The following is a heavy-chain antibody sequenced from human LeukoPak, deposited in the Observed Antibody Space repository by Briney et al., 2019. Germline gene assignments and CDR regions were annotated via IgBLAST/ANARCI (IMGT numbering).Heavy chain of an antibody. Sequence: SETLSLTCTVSGGSISGYYWSWIRQPAGKGLEWIGRYTSGSTNYNPSLKSRVTMSVDTSKNQFSLKLTSVTAADTAVYYCASSSGSYYHFGYWGKGTLVTVSS. CDR1: GGSISGYY. CDR3: ASSSGSYYHFGY. J-gene: IGHJ4*02. D-gene: IGHD1-26*01. CDR2: YTSGST. V-gene: IGHV4-4*07.